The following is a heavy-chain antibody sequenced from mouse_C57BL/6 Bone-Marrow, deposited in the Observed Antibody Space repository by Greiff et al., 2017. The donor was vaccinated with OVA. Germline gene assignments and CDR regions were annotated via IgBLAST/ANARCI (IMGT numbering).Heavy chain of an antibody. J-gene: IGHJ3*01. CDR3: ARHDGSSSFAY. Sequence: EVHLVESGGDLVKPGGSLKLSCAASGFTFSSYGMSWVRQTPDKRLEWVATLSSGGSYTYYPDSVKGRFTISRDNAKNTLYLQMSSLKSEDTAMYYCARHDGSSSFAYWGQGTLVTVSA. CDR1: GFTFSSYG. D-gene: IGHD1-1*01. CDR2: LSSGGSYT. V-gene: IGHV5-6*01.